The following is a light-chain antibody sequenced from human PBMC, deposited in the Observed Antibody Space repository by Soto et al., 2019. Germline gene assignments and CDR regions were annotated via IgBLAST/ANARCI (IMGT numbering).Light chain of an antibody. J-gene: IGKJ1*01. CDR2: WAS. V-gene: IGKV4-1*01. CDR3: QQYYSTRT. Sequence: DIVMTQSPDSLAVSLGERATINCKSSQSVLYSSNNKNYLAWYQQKPGQSPKLLIYWASTRESGVPDRFSGSGSGTDFTLTISSLQAEDVAVYYCQQYYSTRTFGQGTKLDIK. CDR1: QSVLYSSNNKNY.